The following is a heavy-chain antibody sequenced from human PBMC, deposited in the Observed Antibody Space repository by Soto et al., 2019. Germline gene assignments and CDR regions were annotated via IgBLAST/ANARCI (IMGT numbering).Heavy chain of an antibody. D-gene: IGHD2-21*02. J-gene: IGHJ5*02. CDR3: ARESGDWPLNWFDP. CDR2: ITSDGKSK. Sequence: VHLVESGGGLVQPGGSLRLSCAASGFNFTNHWMHWVRQAPGKGLVWVSLITSDGKSKAYAESVKGRFAISRDNAKNTVYLQMNGLTVEDTAVYYCARESGDWPLNWFDPWGQGTLVTVSS. CDR1: GFNFTNHW. V-gene: IGHV3-74*01.